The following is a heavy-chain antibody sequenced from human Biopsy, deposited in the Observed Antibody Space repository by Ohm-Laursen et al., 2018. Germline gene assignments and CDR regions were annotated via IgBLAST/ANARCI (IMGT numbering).Heavy chain of an antibody. J-gene: IGHJ2*01. D-gene: IGHD2-2*01. CDR3: ARGRRHCSGTCSRWYFDL. Sequence: SVKVSCKPSGYTFTAFSVHWLRQAPGHGLEWMGWINPKSGDTDYPQNFQGRVSMTRDTSISTAYMDLSRLRSDDTAVYYCARGRRHCSGTCSRWYFDLWGRGTLVTASS. CDR1: GYTFTAFS. V-gene: IGHV1-2*02. CDR2: INPKSGDT.